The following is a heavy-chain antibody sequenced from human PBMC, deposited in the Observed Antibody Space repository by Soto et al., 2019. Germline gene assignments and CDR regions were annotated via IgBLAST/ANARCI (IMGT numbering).Heavy chain of an antibody. CDR2: IYYSGST. CDR3: ARQAVRDFWSGYYNWFDP. V-gene: IGHV4-39*01. D-gene: IGHD3-3*01. CDR1: GGSISSSSYY. Sequence: QLQLQESGPGLVKPSETLSLTCTVSGGSISSSSYYWGWIRQPPGKGLEWIGSIYYSGSTYYNPSLKSRVTISIDTSKNQFSRKLSSVTAADTAVYYCARQAVRDFWSGYYNWFDPWGQGTLVTVSS. J-gene: IGHJ5*02.